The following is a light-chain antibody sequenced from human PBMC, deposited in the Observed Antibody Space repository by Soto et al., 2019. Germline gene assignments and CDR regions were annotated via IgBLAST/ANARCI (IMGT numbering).Light chain of an antibody. J-gene: IGLJ2*01. Sequence: QSALTQPASVSGSPGQSVTISCTGTSSDVGAYNYVSWYQHHPGKAPNLMIYEVSNRPSGVSNRFSGSKSGNTASLTISGLQAEDEADYYCLSYTTRHTRVFGGGTKLTVL. CDR3: LSYTTRHTRV. V-gene: IGLV2-14*01. CDR2: EVS. CDR1: SSDVGAYNY.